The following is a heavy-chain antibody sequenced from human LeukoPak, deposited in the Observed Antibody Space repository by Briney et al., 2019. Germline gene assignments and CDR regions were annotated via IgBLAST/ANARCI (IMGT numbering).Heavy chain of an antibody. CDR3: AKSPRQGDSSGYHFLTVFDY. Sequence: SVKVSCKASGGTFSSYAISWVRQAPGQGLEWMGGIIPIFGTANYAQKFQGRVTITTDESTSTAYMELSSLRSEDTAVYYCAKSPRQGDSSGYHFLTVFDYWGQGTLVTVSS. J-gene: IGHJ4*02. D-gene: IGHD3-22*01. CDR1: GGTFSSYA. V-gene: IGHV1-69*05. CDR2: IIPIFGTA.